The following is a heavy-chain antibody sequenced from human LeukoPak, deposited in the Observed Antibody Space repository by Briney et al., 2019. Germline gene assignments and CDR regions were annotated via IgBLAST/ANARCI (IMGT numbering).Heavy chain of an antibody. Sequence: PGGSLRLSCAASGFTFSNCWMHWVRQAPGKGLVWVSLIYSDGSSRTYADSVKGRFTISRDNAKNTLSLQMNSLRTEDTAVYYCAREVCIGGSCSVFDYWGQGTLVTVSS. V-gene: IGHV3-74*01. J-gene: IGHJ4*02. CDR1: GFTFSNCW. CDR2: IYSDGSSR. D-gene: IGHD2-15*01. CDR3: AREVCIGGSCSVFDY.